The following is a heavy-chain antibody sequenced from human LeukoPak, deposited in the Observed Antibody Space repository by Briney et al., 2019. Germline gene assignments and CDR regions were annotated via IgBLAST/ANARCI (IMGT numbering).Heavy chain of an antibody. CDR1: GGSLSSYY. CDR2: IYYSGST. CDR3: ARYFPFRRDGYNLNYYYGMDV. D-gene: IGHD5-24*01. V-gene: IGHV4-59*01. Sequence: SETLSLTCTVSGGSLSSYYWSWIRQPPGKGLEWIGYIYYSGSTNYNPSLKSRITISVDTSKNQFSLKLSSVTAADTAVYYCARYFPFRRDGYNLNYYYGMDVWGQGTTVTVSS. J-gene: IGHJ6*02.